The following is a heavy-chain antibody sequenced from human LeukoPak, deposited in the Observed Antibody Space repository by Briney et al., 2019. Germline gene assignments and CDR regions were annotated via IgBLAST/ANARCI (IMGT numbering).Heavy chain of an antibody. D-gene: IGHD3-22*01. Sequence: PSETLSLTCTVSGGSISSYYWNWIRQPPGKGLEWIGYIYYSGSTNYNPSLKSRVTISVDTSKNQFSLKLSSVTAADAAVYFCARGSYYSDSSGYSTYHYYYVDVWGKGTTVTVSS. V-gene: IGHV4-59*01. CDR3: ARGSYYSDSSGYSTYHYYYVDV. CDR1: GGSISSYY. CDR2: IYYSGST. J-gene: IGHJ6*03.